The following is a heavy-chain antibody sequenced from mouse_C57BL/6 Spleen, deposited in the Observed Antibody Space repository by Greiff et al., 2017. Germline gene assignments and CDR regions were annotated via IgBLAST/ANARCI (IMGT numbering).Heavy chain of an antibody. D-gene: IGHD2-2*01. V-gene: IGHV1-80*01. CDR2: IYPGDGDT. Sequence: QVHVKQSGAELVKPGASVKISCKASGYAFSSYWMNWVKQRPGKGLEWIGQIYPGDGDTNYNGKFKGKATLTADKSSSTAYMQLSSLTSEDSAVYNCARAPYGYDYAMDYWGQGTSVTVSS. CDR3: ARAPYGYDYAMDY. CDR1: GYAFSSYW. J-gene: IGHJ4*01.